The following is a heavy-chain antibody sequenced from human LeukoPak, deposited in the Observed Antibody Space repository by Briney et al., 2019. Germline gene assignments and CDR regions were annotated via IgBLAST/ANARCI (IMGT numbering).Heavy chain of an antibody. CDR3: ARGGCSSTSCQDYYYYYMDV. CDR2: INPSCGST. D-gene: IGHD2-2*01. J-gene: IGHJ6*03. CDR1: GYTFTSYY. Sequence: ASVKVSCKASGYTFTSYYMHWVRQAPGQGLEWMGIINPSCGSTSYAQKFQGRVTMTRDMSTSTVYMELRSLRSEDTAVYYCARGGCSSTSCQDYYYYYMDVWGKGTTVTVSS. V-gene: IGHV1-46*01.